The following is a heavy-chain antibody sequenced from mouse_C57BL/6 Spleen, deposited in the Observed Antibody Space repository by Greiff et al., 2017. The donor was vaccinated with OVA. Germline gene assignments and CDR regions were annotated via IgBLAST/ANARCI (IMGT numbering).Heavy chain of an antibody. D-gene: IGHD2-4*01. CDR2: IDPSDSET. CDR1: GYTFTSYW. CDR3: ARDYDDWFAY. Sequence: VQLQQPGAELVRPGSSVKLSCKASGYTFTSYWMHWVKQRPIQGLEWIGNIDPSDSETHYNQKFKDKATLTVDKSSSTAYMQRSSLTSEDSAVYYCARDYDDWFAYWGQGTLVTVSA. J-gene: IGHJ3*01. V-gene: IGHV1-52*01.